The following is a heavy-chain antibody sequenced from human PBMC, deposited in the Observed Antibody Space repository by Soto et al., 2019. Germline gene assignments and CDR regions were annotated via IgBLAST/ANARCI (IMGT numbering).Heavy chain of an antibody. Sequence: SVKVSCKASGGTFRNHVFNWVRQAPGQGLEWMGGIIPIIGTPNYAQKFQGRVTITADASTNTVYLDVSSLRSQDTAVYYCARDLEFRDGNISHLDYWGQGTLVTVSS. CDR2: IIPIIGTP. V-gene: IGHV1-69*13. CDR3: ARDLEFRDGNISHLDY. CDR1: GGTFRNHV. D-gene: IGHD3-10*01. J-gene: IGHJ4*02.